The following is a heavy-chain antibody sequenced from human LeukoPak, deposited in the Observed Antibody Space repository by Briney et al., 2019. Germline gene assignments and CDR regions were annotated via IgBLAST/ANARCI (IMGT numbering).Heavy chain of an antibody. CDR3: ARDICSSTSCYASFDY. J-gene: IGHJ4*02. Sequence: GASVKVSCKASGYTFASYGISWVRQAPGQGLEWMGWISAYNGNTNYAQKLQGRVTMTTDTSTSTAYMELRSLRSDDTAVYYCARDICSSTSCYASFDYWGQGTLVTVSS. D-gene: IGHD2-2*01. V-gene: IGHV1-18*01. CDR2: ISAYNGNT. CDR1: GYTFASYG.